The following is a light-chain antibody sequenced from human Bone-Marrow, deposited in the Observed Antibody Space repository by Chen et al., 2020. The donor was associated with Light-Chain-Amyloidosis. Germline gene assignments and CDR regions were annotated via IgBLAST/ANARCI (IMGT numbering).Light chain of an antibody. CDR2: RDT. V-gene: IGLV3-25*03. J-gene: IGLJ2*01. CDR1: DLPTKY. CDR3: QSADSSGTYEVT. Sequence: SYELTQPPSVSVSPGQPARITCSGDDLPTKYAYWYQQKPGPAPVLVIHRDTERPSGISERFSGSSSGTTATLTLSGVQAEDEADHHGQSADSSGTYEVTFGGGTKLTVL.